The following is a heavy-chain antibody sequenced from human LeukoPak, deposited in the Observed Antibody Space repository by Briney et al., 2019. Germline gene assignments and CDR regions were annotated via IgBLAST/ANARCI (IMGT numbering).Heavy chain of an antibody. V-gene: IGHV3-30*18. CDR1: GFTFSTYG. J-gene: IGHJ6*02. Sequence: GGSLRLSCEASGFTFSTYGMHWVRQAPGKGLEWVAGVSYDGSDKYYPDSVKGRFSISRDNSKNTLYLQMNSLRPDDTAVYYCAKDLTDCSGGSCGVYYYYYGMDVWGQGTTVTVSS. CDR2: VSYDGSDK. CDR3: AKDLTDCSGGSCGVYYYYYGMDV. D-gene: IGHD2-15*01.